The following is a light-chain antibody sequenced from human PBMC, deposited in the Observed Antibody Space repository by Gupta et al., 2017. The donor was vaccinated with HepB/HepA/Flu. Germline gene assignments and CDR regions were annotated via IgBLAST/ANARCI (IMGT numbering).Light chain of an antibody. Sequence: DIVMTHSPYSLSVSLGERATINCKSSQSVLYSSNNKNYLAWYQQKPGQPPQLLIYWASTREYGVPDRFSGSGSGTDFTLTISSLQAEDVAVYYCQQDYSTPHTFGQGTKMEIK. V-gene: IGKV4-1*01. CDR1: QSVLYSSNNKNY. CDR3: QQDYSTPHT. J-gene: IGKJ2*01. CDR2: WAS.